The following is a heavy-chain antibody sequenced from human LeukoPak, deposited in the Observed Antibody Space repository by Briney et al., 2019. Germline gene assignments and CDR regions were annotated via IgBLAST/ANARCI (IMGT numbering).Heavy chain of an antibody. CDR1: GFTFSSYE. Sequence: GGSLRLSCAASGFTFSSYEMNWVRQAPGKGLEWVSYISSRGVTISYADSVQGRFTISRDNAKNSLYLQMNTLRVEDTAVYYCARVGIVPPGTDYWGQGTLVTVSS. V-gene: IGHV3-48*03. J-gene: IGHJ4*02. CDR3: ARVGIVPPGTDY. CDR2: ISSRGVTI. D-gene: IGHD6-13*01.